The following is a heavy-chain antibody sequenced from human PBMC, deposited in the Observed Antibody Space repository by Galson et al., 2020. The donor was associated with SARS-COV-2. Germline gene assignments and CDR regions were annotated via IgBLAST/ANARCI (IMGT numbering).Heavy chain of an antibody. J-gene: IGHJ4*02. CDR2: ISSDGSNK. CDR1: GFTFSSYA. Sequence: GGSLRLSCAASGFTFSSYAMHWVRQAPGKGLEWVAVISSDGSNKYYADSVKGRFTISRDNSKNTLYLQMNSLRAEDTAVYYCARPYSGSYWGYFDYWGQGTLVTVSS. D-gene: IGHD1-26*01. CDR3: ARPYSGSYWGYFDY. V-gene: IGHV3-30*01.